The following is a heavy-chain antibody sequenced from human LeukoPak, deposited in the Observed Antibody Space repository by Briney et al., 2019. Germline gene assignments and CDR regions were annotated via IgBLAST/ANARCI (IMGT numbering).Heavy chain of an antibody. V-gene: IGHV3-30*18. CDR1: GFTFSSYG. CDR2: ISYDGSNK. CDR3: AKEIPQYYHYGMDV. J-gene: IGHJ6*02. Sequence: GGSLRLSCAASGFTFSSYGMHWVRQAPGKGLEWVAVISYDGSNKYYADSVKGRFTISRDNSKNTLYLQMNSLRAEDTAVYYCAKEIPQYYHYGMDVWGQGTTVTVSS.